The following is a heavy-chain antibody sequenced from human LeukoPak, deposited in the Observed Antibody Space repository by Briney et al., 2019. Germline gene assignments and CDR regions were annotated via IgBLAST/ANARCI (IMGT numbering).Heavy chain of an antibody. V-gene: IGHV4-39*07. CDR2: IHYSGST. CDR1: GGSISSGSYY. CDR3: ARECIAVAGTRNNWFDP. D-gene: IGHD6-19*01. Sequence: SETLSLTCTVSGGSISSGSYYWGWIRQPPGKGLEWIASIHYSGSTYYNASLKSRVTISVDTSKKQFSLKLKYVTAADTAVYYCARECIAVAGTRNNWFDPWGQGTLVTVSS. J-gene: IGHJ5*02.